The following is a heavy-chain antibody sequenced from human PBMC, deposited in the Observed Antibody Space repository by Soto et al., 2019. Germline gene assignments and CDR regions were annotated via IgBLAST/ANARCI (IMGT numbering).Heavy chain of an antibody. CDR1: GFIFRDAW. CDR2: VKSKSEGGTT. Sequence: PGGSLRLSCAASGFIFRDAWISWVRQAPGKGLEWIGRVKSKSEGGTTDYAALVKGRFTVSKDDSINTVHMELSSLRFEDTAVYYCARRAETNGWTGFGADKYYFDFWGQGTLVTVSS. J-gene: IGHJ4*02. D-gene: IGHD6-19*01. CDR3: ARRAETNGWTGFGADKYYFDF. V-gene: IGHV3-15*05.